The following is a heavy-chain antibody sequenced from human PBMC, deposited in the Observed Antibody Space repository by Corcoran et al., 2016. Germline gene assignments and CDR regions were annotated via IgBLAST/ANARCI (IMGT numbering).Heavy chain of an antibody. D-gene: IGHD4-17*01. J-gene: IGHJ5*02. CDR1: GFPFTSSA. CDR3: AADPTYGDYGMGGCFDP. CDR2: IVVGSGNT. Sequence: QMQLVQSGPEVKKPGTSVKVSCKASGFPFTSSAVQWVRQARGQRLEWIGWIVVGSGNTNYAQKFQERVTITRDMSTSTAYMELSRLRSEDTAVYYCAADPTYGDYGMGGCFDPWGQGTLVTVSS. V-gene: IGHV1-58*01.